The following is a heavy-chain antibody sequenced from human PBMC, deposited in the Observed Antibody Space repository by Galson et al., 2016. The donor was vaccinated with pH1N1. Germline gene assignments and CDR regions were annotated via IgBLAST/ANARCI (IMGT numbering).Heavy chain of an antibody. CDR3: AKVDGYSYGPFDY. V-gene: IGHV3-9*01. CDR2: ISWNSGSI. CDR1: GFTFDDYA. Sequence: SLRLSCAASGFTFDDYAMYWVRQAPGKGLEWVSGISWNSGSIGYADSVEGRFTISRDNAKNSLYLQMNSLSAEDTALYYCAKVDGYSYGPFDYWGQGTLVTVSS. J-gene: IGHJ4*02. D-gene: IGHD5-18*01.